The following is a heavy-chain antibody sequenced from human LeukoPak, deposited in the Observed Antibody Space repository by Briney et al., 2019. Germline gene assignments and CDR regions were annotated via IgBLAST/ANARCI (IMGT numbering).Heavy chain of an antibody. J-gene: IGHJ4*02. D-gene: IGHD1-26*01. CDR1: GFTVSSNY. V-gene: IGHV3-23*01. CDR2: ISTSGAST. Sequence: GGSLRHSCAASGFTVSSNYMSWVRQAPGKGLEWVSAISTSGASTYYADSVKGRFSISRDNSRNTLYLQMNSLRAEDTAVFYCARAIVGATTRSFDYWGQGTLVTVSS. CDR3: ARAIVGATTRSFDY.